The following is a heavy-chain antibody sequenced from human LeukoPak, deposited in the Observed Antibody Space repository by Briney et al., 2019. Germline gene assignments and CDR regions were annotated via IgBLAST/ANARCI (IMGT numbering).Heavy chain of an antibody. CDR2: MNPNSDNT. V-gene: IGHV1-8*03. J-gene: IGHJ4*02. Sequence: ASVKVSCKASGYTFTGYDISWVRQATRQGLEWMGWMNPNSDNTGYAQKFQGRLTITRNTSISTAYMELSSLRSEDTAVYFCARRSGWASFDYWGQGTLVTVSS. CDR1: GYTFTGYD. D-gene: IGHD6-19*01. CDR3: ARRSGWASFDY.